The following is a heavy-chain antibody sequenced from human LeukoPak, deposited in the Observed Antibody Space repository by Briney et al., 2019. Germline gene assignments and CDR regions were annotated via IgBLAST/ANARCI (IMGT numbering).Heavy chain of an antibody. V-gene: IGHV1-69*04. J-gene: IGHJ4*02. D-gene: IGHD3-22*01. CDR3: ARDYYDSSGYYMTD. Sequence: ASVKVSCKASGYTFTGYYMHWVRQAPGQGLEWMGRIIPILSLTKYSQKFQGRLSITADKSTKTVYMDLSSLKSEDTAVYYCARDYYDSSGYYMTDWGQGTLVTVSS. CDR2: IIPILSLT. CDR1: GYTFTGYY.